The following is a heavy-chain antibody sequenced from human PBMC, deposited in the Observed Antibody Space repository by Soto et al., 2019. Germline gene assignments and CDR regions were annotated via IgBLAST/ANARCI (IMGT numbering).Heavy chain of an antibody. CDR1: GYTFRNNW. V-gene: IGHV5-10-1*01. D-gene: IGHD3-22*01. CDR2: FDLTDSYT. CDR3: AIHGGDNYVSSGYLHALDY. Sequence: GESLKISCKGSGYTFRNNWITWVRQMPGKGLEWMGRFDLTDSYTSYSPSFQGHVSFSAYTSINTTYLQWSSLRASDTARYYCAIHGGDNYVSSGYLHALDYWGQGTPVTVSS. J-gene: IGHJ4*02.